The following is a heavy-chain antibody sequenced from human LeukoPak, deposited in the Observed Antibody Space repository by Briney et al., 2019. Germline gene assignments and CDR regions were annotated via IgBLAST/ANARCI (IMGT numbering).Heavy chain of an antibody. V-gene: IGHV1-69*06. D-gene: IGHD4-23*01. J-gene: IGHJ6*03. CDR1: GGTFSSYA. Sequence: SVKVSCKASGGTFSSYAISWVRQAPGQGLEWMGGIIPIFGTANYAQKFQGRVTMTEDTSTDTAYMELSSLRSEDTAVYYCATDGIRGAAVDYYYYYMDVWGKGTTVTVSS. CDR3: ATDGIRGAAVDYYYYYMDV. CDR2: IIPIFGTA.